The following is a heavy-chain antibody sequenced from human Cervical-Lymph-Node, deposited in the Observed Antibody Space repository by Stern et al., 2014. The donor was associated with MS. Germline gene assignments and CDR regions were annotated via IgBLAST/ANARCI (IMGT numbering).Heavy chain of an antibody. D-gene: IGHD1-26*01. CDR1: GLTFNDYY. CDR3: ARGGRGTSYYWQY. CDR2: IRSSGSII. Sequence: VQLVESGGGLVKPGGTLRLSCAASGLTFNDYYMTWIRQAPGKGLEWVSHIRSSGSIIYYADSVKGRFTISRDNANKSLFLQMNSLRAEDTAVYYCARGGRGTSYYWQYWGQGTLVTVSS. V-gene: IGHV3-11*01. J-gene: IGHJ4*02.